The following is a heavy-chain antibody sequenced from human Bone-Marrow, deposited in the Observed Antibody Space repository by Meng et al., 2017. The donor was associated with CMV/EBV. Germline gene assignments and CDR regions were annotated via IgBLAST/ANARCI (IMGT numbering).Heavy chain of an antibody. CDR2: IYYSGST. J-gene: IGHJ5*02. CDR1: GGSISSSSYY. D-gene: IGHD3-16*01. V-gene: IGHV4-39*07. CDR3: ARDVYGRGWFDP. Sequence: QVLVQESGQGLVKPSETLSLTCTVSGGSISSSSYYWGWIRQPPGKGLEWIGSIYYSGSTYYNPSLKSRVTISVDTSKNQFSLKLSSVTAADTAVYYCARDVYGRGWFDPWGQGTLVTVSS.